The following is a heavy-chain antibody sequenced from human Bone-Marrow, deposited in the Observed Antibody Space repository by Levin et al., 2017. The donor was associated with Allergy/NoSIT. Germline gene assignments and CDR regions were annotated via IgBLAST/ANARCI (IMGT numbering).Heavy chain of an antibody. CDR3: SGSMVRGVIAPYYFDY. V-gene: IGHV3-30*03. Sequence: GGSLRLSCAASGLTFGSYGMYWVRQAPGKGLEWLALISYDGSSKYYADIVKGRSTISRDNSKNTVSLQINSLRVEDTAVYFCSGSMVRGVIAPYYFDYWGRGTLVTVSA. D-gene: IGHD3-10*01. J-gene: IGHJ4*02. CDR2: ISYDGSSK. CDR1: GLTFGSYG.